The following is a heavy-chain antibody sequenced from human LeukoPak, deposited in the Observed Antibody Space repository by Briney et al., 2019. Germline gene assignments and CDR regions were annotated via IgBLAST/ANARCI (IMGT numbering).Heavy chain of an antibody. V-gene: IGHV1-46*01. Sequence: ASVKVSCKASGYTFPCYFMHWVRQAPGQGLEWMGIINPSGGSTSYAQKFQGRVTMTRDTSTSTVYMELSSLRSEDTAVYYCATFMTYYYGSGSYYPGDYWGQGTLVTVSS. CDR2: INPSGGST. D-gene: IGHD3-10*01. CDR3: ATFMTYYYGSGSYYPGDY. CDR1: GYTFPCYF. J-gene: IGHJ4*02.